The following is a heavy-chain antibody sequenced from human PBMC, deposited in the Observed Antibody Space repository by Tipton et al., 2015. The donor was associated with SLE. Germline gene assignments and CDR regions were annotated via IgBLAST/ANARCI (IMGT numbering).Heavy chain of an antibody. CDR2: ISYGGGT. CDR1: GGSISNYY. D-gene: IGHD3-3*01. V-gene: IGHV4-59*08. Sequence: TLSLTCTVSGGSISNYYWSWIRQPPGKGLEWIGYISYGGGTNYNPSLKSRVTMSVDTAKNQFSLKLTSVTAADTAVYYCARGSEWLLSGWFDPWGQGTLVTVSS. CDR3: ARGSEWLLSGWFDP. J-gene: IGHJ5*02.